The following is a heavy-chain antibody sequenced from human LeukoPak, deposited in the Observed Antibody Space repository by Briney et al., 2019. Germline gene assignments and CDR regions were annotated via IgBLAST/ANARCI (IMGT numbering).Heavy chain of an antibody. Sequence: GASVKVSCKASGYTFTSYGISWVRQAPGQGLEWMGWISAYNGNTNYAQKLQGRVTMTTDTSTSTAYMELRSLRSDDTAVYYCAYYKRDGGHCSSTSCQGFSFDYWGQGTLVTVSS. CDR2: ISAYNGNT. CDR3: AYYKRDGGHCSSTSCQGFSFDY. V-gene: IGHV1-18*01. D-gene: IGHD2-2*01. CDR1: GYTFTSYG. J-gene: IGHJ4*02.